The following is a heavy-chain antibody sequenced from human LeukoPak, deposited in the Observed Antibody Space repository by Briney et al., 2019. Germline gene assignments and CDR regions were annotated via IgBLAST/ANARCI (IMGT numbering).Heavy chain of an antibody. CDR3: AKDDYDFWSGYYIGVDY. J-gene: IGHJ4*02. Sequence: GGSLRLSCAASGFTFSSYGMHWVRQAPGKGLEWVAVISYDGSNKYYADSVKGRFTISRDNSKNTLYLQMNSLRAEDTAVYYCAKDDYDFWSGYYIGVDYWGQGTLVTVSS. D-gene: IGHD3-3*01. V-gene: IGHV3-30*18. CDR1: GFTFSSYG. CDR2: ISYDGSNK.